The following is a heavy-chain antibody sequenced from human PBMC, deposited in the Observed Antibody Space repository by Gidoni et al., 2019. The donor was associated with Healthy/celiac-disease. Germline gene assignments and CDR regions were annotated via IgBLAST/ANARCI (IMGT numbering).Heavy chain of an antibody. J-gene: IGHJ6*02. CDR3: AKEERVPACMDV. Sequence: ELQLLESGGGLVQPGGSLILSCAASGFTFSSYAMSWVRQAPGKGMEWVSAISGSGGSTYYADSVKGRFTIARDNSKNTLYLQMNSLRAEDTAVYYCAKEERVPACMDVWGQGTTVTVSS. D-gene: IGHD2-2*01. CDR1: GFTFSSYA. V-gene: IGHV3-23*01. CDR2: ISGSGGST.